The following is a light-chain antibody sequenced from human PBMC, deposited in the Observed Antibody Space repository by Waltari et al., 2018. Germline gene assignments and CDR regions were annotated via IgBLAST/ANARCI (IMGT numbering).Light chain of an antibody. CDR2: ENT. Sequence: QSVLTQPPSVSAAPGQRATISCSGGSPNIGNTYVPWYRQFPGTAPKLLIYENTERPSGIPGRFSGSKSGTSATLDITGLQAGDEADYYCGTWDSSLSGAVFGGGTHLTVL. CDR1: SPNIGNTY. CDR3: GTWDSSLSGAV. V-gene: IGLV1-51*02. J-gene: IGLJ7*01.